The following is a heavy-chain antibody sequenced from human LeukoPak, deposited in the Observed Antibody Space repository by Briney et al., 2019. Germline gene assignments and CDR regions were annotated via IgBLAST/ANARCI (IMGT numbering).Heavy chain of an antibody. CDR3: ARAPYYYDSSGPDGDY. V-gene: IGHV4-31*03. CDR1: GGSISSGGYY. D-gene: IGHD3-22*01. Sequence: PSETLSLTCTVSGGSISSGGYYWSWIRQHPGKGLEWIGYIYYSGSTYYNPSLKSRVTISVDTSKNQFSLKLSSVTAADTAVYYCARAPYYYDSSGPDGDYWGQGTLVTVSS. CDR2: IYYSGST. J-gene: IGHJ4*02.